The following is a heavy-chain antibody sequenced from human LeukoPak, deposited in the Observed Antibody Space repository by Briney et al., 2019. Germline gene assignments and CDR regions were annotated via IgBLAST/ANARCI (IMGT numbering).Heavy chain of an antibody. CDR2: IHYSGNT. CDR3: ARWGYFDNSGYFVAEY. CDR1: GGSISSSSYY. Sequence: SETLSLTCTVSGGSISSSSYYWTWIRQPPGERLEWIGWIHYSGNTAYNPSLESRVTMSVDTSKNHVSLRMTSVTAADTATYYCARWGYFDNSGYFVAEYWGQGALVTVSS. J-gene: IGHJ4*02. V-gene: IGHV4-61*03. D-gene: IGHD3-22*01.